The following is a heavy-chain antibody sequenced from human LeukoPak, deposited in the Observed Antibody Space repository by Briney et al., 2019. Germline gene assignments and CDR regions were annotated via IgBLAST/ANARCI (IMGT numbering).Heavy chain of an antibody. V-gene: IGHV3-15*01. D-gene: IGHD3-22*01. CDR1: GFTFSNAW. J-gene: IGHJ4*02. CDR2: IKSKTDGGTT. CDR3: TTEMLTSYYYDSSGYLGY. Sequence: GGSLRLSCAASGFTFSNAWMSWVRQAPGKGLEWVGRIKSKTDGGTTDYAAPVKGRFTISRDDSKNALYLQMNSLKTEDTAVYYCTTEMLTSYYYDSSGYLGYWGQGTLVTVSS.